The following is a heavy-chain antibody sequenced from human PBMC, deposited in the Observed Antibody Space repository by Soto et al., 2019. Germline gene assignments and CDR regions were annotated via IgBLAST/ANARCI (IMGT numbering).Heavy chain of an antibody. CDR2: IYNSGST. V-gene: IGHV4-31*03. J-gene: IGHJ5*02. Sequence: QVQLQESGPGLVEPSQTLSLTCTVSGGSISSGGNYWSWIRQHPGKGLEWIGYIYNSGSTYYNPSLKSRVXXSXDXXRNQFSLKLSSVTAADTAVYYCARAPSKQEDWFDPWGQGTLVTVSS. CDR3: ARAPSKQEDWFDP. CDR1: GGSISSGGNY. D-gene: IGHD6-13*01.